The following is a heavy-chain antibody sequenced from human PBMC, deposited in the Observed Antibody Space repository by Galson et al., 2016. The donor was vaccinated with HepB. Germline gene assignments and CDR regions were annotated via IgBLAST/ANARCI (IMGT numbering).Heavy chain of an antibody. CDR2: INHSGSS. CDR3: ARGKSVRVVGYYYYYGMDV. D-gene: IGHD3-10*02. V-gene: IGHV4-34*01. Sequence: SETLSLTCAVYGGSFSGYYWSWIRQPPGKGLEWIGKINHSGSSNYNPSLKSRVTISVDTSQSQFSLELTSVTAADTAVYYCARGKSVRVVGYYYYYGMDVWGQGTTVTVS. CDR1: GGSFSGYY. J-gene: IGHJ6*02.